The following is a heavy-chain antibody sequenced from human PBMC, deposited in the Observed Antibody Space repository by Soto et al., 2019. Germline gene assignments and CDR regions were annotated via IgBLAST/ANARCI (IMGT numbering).Heavy chain of an antibody. D-gene: IGHD3-16*01. J-gene: IGHJ6*02. Sequence: SVKVSCKASGFTFSNSAVQWVRQARGQRFEWLGWVVVGSGNTNYAQKFQDRVTISRDMSTSTAYMELSSLTSDDTAVYYCAGIQLRSTRNGMDVWGQGSTVTVSS. CDR1: GFTFSNSA. CDR2: VVVGSGNT. CDR3: AGIQLRSTRNGMDV. V-gene: IGHV1-58*01.